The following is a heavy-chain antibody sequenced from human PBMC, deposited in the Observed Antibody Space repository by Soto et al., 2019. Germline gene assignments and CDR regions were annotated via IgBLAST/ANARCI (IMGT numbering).Heavy chain of an antibody. CDR3: AKDSALPYSGSYFDY. J-gene: IGHJ4*02. V-gene: IGHV3-23*01. CDR2: ISGSGGDT. Sequence: EVQLLESGGGLVQPGRSLRLSCAASGFTFSSYSMSWVRQAPGKGLECVSSISGSGGDTFYAASVKGRFTISRDNSKNTLYLQMTSLRAEDTALYFCAKDSALPYSGSYFDYWGQGTLVTVSS. CDR1: GFTFSSYS. D-gene: IGHD1-26*01.